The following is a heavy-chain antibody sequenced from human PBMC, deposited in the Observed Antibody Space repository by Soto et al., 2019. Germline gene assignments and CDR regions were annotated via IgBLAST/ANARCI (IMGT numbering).Heavy chain of an antibody. J-gene: IGHJ4*02. CDR1: RGSLTSYY. Sequence: SETLSLSCTVSRGSLTSYYWTWIRQPPGKGLEGIGYISDSGRTSYNPSLKSRITMSIDTSNNQFSLQLTSVTAADTAGYYCARDQVGFEYWGPGTLVTVSS. CDR2: ISDSGRT. CDR3: ARDQVGFEY. V-gene: IGHV4-59*01.